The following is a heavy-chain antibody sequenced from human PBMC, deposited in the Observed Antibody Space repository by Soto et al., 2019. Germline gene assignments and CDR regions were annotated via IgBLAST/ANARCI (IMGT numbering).Heavy chain of an antibody. CDR3: AKGDSGTTPPYYFDH. CDR2: ISGDAETT. J-gene: IGHJ4*02. Sequence: GWSLRLSCEASGFSISRFSMNWVRQSPGKGLDWVASISGDAETTSYADSVQGRFTISKDNSKNTVSLQMKSLTAEDTAVYYCAKGDSGTTPPYYFDHWGQGSLVTVSS. CDR1: GFSISRFS. V-gene: IGHV3-23*01. D-gene: IGHD1-1*01.